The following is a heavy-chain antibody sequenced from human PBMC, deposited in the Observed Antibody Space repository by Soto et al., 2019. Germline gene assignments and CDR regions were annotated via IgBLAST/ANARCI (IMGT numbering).Heavy chain of an antibody. J-gene: IGHJ5*02. Sequence: GASVKVSCKASGYTFTSYGISWVRQAPGQGLEWMGWISAYNGNTNYAQKLQGRVTMTTDTSTSTAYMELRSLRSDDTAVYYCAREQQAYYYDSSGYFYSYNWFDPWGQGTLVTVSS. CDR2: ISAYNGNT. CDR1: GYTFTSYG. D-gene: IGHD3-22*01. CDR3: AREQQAYYYDSSGYFYSYNWFDP. V-gene: IGHV1-18*01.